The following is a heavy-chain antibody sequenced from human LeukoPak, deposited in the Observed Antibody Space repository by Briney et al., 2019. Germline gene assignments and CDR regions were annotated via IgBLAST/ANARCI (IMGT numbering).Heavy chain of an antibody. J-gene: IGHJ5*02. V-gene: IGHV4-39*01. D-gene: IGHD6-13*01. CDR1: GGSISSSSYY. CDR3: ARKLRGSSWYPLWFDP. CDR2: IYYSGST. Sequence: SETLSLTCTVSGGSISSSSYYWGWIRQPPGKGLEWIGSIYYSGSTYYNPSLKSRVTISVDTSKNQFSLKLSSVTAADTAVYYCARKLRGSSWYPLWFDPWGQGTLVTVSS.